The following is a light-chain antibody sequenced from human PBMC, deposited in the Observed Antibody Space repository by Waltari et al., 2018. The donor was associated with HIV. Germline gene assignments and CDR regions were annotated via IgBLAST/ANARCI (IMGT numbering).Light chain of an antibody. CDR1: SSYDGGYNY. CDR3: ESYTSTSVWV. V-gene: IGLV2-14*03. CDR2: DVS. J-gene: IGLJ3*02. Sequence: QSALTQPASVSGSPGQSITISCTGSSSYDGGYNYDSWYQQHPGKAPRLMIYDVSTRPSGVSDRFSGSKSGDTASLTISGLQAEDEADYYCESYTSTSVWVFGGGTRLTVL.